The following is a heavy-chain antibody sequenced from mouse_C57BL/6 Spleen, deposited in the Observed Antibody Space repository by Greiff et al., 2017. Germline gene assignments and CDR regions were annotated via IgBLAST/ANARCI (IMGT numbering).Heavy chain of an antibody. CDR2: IDPSASYT. V-gene: IGHV1-69*01. CDR1: GYTFTSYW. CDR3: ARLGGYPGC. J-gene: IGHJ3*02. Sequence: QVQLQQPGAELVMPGASVKLSCKASGYTFTSYWMHWVKQRPGQGLEWIGEIDPSASYTNYNQKFKGKSTLTVDKSSSTAYMQLSSLTSEESAVYYGARLGGYPGCWGQGTLVTVST. D-gene: IGHD1-1*02.